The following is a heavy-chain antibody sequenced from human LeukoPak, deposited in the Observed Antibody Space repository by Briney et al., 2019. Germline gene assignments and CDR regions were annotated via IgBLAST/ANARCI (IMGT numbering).Heavy chain of an antibody. Sequence: SETLSLTCTVSGGSISSYYWSWIRQPPGKGLEWIGYIYYSGSTNYNPSLKSRVTISVDTSKNQFSLKLSSVTAADTAVYYCARHPGVVANPHYYYYGMDVWGQGTTVTVSS. J-gene: IGHJ6*02. CDR3: ARHPGVVANPHYYYYGMDV. CDR1: GGSISSYY. CDR2: IYYSGST. D-gene: IGHD2-15*01. V-gene: IGHV4-59*08.